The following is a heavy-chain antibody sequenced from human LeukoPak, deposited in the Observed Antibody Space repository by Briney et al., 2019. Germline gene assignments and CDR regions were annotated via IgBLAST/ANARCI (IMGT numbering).Heavy chain of an antibody. J-gene: IGHJ6*02. CDR2: IYTSGST. Sequence: SETLSLTCTVSGGSISSYYWSWIRQPAGKGLEWIGRIYTSGSTNYNPSLKSRVTMSVDTSKNQFSLKLRSVTAADTAVYYCARDNRYFDPGVYYYYGMDVWGQGTTVTVSS. CDR3: ARDNRYFDPGVYYYYGMDV. CDR1: GGSISSYY. D-gene: IGHD2/OR15-2a*01. V-gene: IGHV4-4*07.